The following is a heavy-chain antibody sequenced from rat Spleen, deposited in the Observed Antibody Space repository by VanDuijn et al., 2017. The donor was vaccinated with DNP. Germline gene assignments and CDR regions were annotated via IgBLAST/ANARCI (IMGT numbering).Heavy chain of an antibody. V-gene: IGHV4-2*01. D-gene: IGHD1-9*01. CDR1: GFNFNDYW. CDR2: VNQDSSRI. CDR3: VRERLGITY. Sequence: EVKLVESGGGLVQPGRSLKLSCAASGFNFNDYWMGWVRQAPGKGLEWIGEVNQDSSRIKYSPSMKDKFTISRDNAQNTLYLQMSQPGSEDTAIYYCVRERLGITYWGQGVTVTVSS. J-gene: IGHJ2*01.